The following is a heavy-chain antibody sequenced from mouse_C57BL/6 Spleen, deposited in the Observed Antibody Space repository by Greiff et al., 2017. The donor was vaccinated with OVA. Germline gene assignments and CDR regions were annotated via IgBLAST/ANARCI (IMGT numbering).Heavy chain of an antibody. CDR2: ISYSGST. V-gene: IGHV3-1*01. D-gene: IGHD1-1*01. CDR1: GYSITSGYD. Sequence: EVKLEESGPGMVKPSQSLSLTCTVTGYSITSGYDWHWIRHFPGNKLEWMGYISYSGSTNYNPSLKSRISITHDTSKNHFFLKLNSVTTEDTATYYCARGGDYYGSSYGYAMDYWGQGTSVTVSS. CDR3: ARGGDYYGSSYGYAMDY. J-gene: IGHJ4*01.